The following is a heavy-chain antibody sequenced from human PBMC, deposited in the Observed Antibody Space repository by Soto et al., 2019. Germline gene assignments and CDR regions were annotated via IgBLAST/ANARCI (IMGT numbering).Heavy chain of an antibody. J-gene: IGHJ5*02. CDR2: ISSSSSTI. CDR3: ASIDYDNWFDP. V-gene: IGHV3-48*01. D-gene: IGHD4-17*01. Sequence: EVQLVESGGGLVQPGGSLRLSCAASGFTFSSYSMNWVRQAPGKGLEWVSYISSSSSTIYYADSVKGRFTISRDNAKNSLYLQMNSLRAEDTAVYYCASIDYDNWFDPWGQGTLVTVSS. CDR1: GFTFSSYS.